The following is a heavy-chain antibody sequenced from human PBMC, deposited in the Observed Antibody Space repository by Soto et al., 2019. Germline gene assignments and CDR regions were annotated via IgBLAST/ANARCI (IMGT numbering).Heavy chain of an antibody. D-gene: IGHD3-3*01. J-gene: IGHJ6*02. V-gene: IGHV3-21*01. CDR1: GFSFSSNS. CDR3: ARGWGSNYDFWSGSPMDV. Sequence: EVQLVESGGGLVKPGGSLRLSCAASGFSFSSNSMNWVRQAPGKGLEWVSLISSSSSYIYYADSVKGRFTISRDNAKKSLYLQMNSLRAEDTAVYYCARGWGSNYDFWSGSPMDVWGQGTTVTVSS. CDR2: ISSSSSYI.